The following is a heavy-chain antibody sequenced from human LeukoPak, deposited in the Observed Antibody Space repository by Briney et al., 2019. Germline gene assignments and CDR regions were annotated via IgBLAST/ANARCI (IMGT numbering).Heavy chain of an antibody. D-gene: IGHD2-21*01. Sequence: GGSLRLSCTVSGFTVSINSMSWVRQAPGEGLEGCSFIYSGGKTHYSDSVKGRFTISRDNSKNTLYLQMNSLRAEDTAVDYCARRAAAYSHPYDYCGRGPLVTVSS. J-gene: IGHJ4*02. V-gene: IGHV3-53*01. CDR1: GFTVSINS. CDR2: IYSGGKT. CDR3: ARRAAAYSHPYDY.